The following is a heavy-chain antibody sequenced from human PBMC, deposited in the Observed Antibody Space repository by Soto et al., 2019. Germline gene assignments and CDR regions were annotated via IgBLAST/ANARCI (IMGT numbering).Heavy chain of an antibody. CDR3: AKGLGCSGGSCYSNAYYYYYMDV. Sequence: EVQLLESGGGLVQPGGSLRLSCAASGFTFSSYAMSWVRQAPGKGLEWVSAISGSGGSTYYADSVKGRFTISRDNSKNTLYLQMNSLRAEDTAVYYCAKGLGCSGGSCYSNAYYYYYMDVWGKGTTVTVSS. V-gene: IGHV3-23*01. J-gene: IGHJ6*03. CDR2: ISGSGGST. D-gene: IGHD2-15*01. CDR1: GFTFSSYA.